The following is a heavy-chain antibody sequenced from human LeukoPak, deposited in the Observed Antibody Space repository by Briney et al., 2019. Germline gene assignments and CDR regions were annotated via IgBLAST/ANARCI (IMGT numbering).Heavy chain of an antibody. J-gene: IGHJ4*02. CDR3: AKGYSYGWTDY. Sequence: SGGSLRLSCAASGFTFSSYAMSWVRQAPGKGLEWVSAISGSGGSTYHADSVKGRFTISRDNSKNTLYLQMNSLGAEDTAVYYCAKGYSYGWTDYWGQGTLVTVSS. CDR2: ISGSGGST. D-gene: IGHD5-18*01. CDR1: GFTFSSYA. V-gene: IGHV3-23*01.